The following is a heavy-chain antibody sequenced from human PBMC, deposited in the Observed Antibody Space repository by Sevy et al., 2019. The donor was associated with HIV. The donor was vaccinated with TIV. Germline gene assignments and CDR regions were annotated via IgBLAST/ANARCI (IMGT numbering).Heavy chain of an antibody. Sequence: GGSLRLSCTPSGFTSGDYILTWVRQTPGKGLEWVGFIRSKTYGGTTGYAASVKGRFTISRDDSKNVAYLRMNSLKTEDTAVYYCTRTSYYYDSGSYYGMDVWGQGTTVTVSS. CDR1: GFTSGDYI. V-gene: IGHV3-49*04. CDR2: IRSKTYGGTT. CDR3: TRTSYYYDSGSYYGMDV. J-gene: IGHJ6*02. D-gene: IGHD3-10*01.